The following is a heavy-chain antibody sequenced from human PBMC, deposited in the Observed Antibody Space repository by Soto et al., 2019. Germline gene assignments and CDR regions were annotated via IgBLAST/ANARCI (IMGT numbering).Heavy chain of an antibody. Sequence: GGSLRLSCAASGFTFSNYAISWVRQAPGKGLVWVSIISGSGDTSYYADSVKGRFTISRDNAKNTLYLQMNSLRADDAAVYYCATFWSVANFDYWGQGALVTVSS. V-gene: IGHV3-23*01. J-gene: IGHJ4*02. CDR3: ATFWSVANFDY. CDR1: GFTFSNYA. D-gene: IGHD3-3*01. CDR2: ISGSGDTS.